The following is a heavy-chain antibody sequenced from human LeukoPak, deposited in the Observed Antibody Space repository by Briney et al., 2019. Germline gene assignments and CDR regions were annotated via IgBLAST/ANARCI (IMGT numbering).Heavy chain of an antibody. CDR3: ARGGRVYQLPMEHYYYMDV. D-gene: IGHD2-2*01. CDR2: IKDDGSEK. CDR1: GFTFTNYW. V-gene: IGHV3-7*01. J-gene: IGHJ6*03. Sequence: GGSLRLSCAASGFTFTNYWMSWVRQAPGKGLEWVANIKDDGSEKYYLESVKGRFTISRNNAENSLGLQMSSLRAEDTAVYYCARGGRVYQLPMEHYYYMDVWGKGTMVAVSS.